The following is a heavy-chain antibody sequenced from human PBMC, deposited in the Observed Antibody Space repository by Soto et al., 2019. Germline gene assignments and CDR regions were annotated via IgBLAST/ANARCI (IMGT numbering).Heavy chain of an antibody. Sequence: EVQLLESGGGLVQPGGSLRLSCAASGFTFSSYAMNWFRQAPGKGLEWVSVISGSGDSTYYVDSVKGRFTISRDNSKNTLYLQMNSLRAEDTAVYYCARSGPGTYFDYWGQGTLGTVSS. CDR3: ARSGPGTYFDY. J-gene: IGHJ4*02. CDR2: ISGSGDST. CDR1: GFTFSSYA. D-gene: IGHD6-13*01. V-gene: IGHV3-23*01.